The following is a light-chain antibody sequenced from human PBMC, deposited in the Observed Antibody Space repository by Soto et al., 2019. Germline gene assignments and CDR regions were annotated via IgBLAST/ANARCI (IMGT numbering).Light chain of an antibody. CDR1: QSVSSY. CDR2: DAS. J-gene: IGKJ1*01. Sequence: EIVLTQSPATLSLSPGERATLSCRASQSVSSYLDWYQQKPGQAPRLLIYDASNRATGIPARFSGSGSGTYFPLTISSLEHEDFAFYYCQQRSNWRTFGQGTKVEIK. V-gene: IGKV3-11*01. CDR3: QQRSNWRT.